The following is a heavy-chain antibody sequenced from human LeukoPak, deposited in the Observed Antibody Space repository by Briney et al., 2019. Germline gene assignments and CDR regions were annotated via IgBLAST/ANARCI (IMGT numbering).Heavy chain of an antibody. Sequence: GGSLRLSCAASGFTFSSYAVSWVRQAPGKGLEWVSAISGSGGSTYYADSVKGRFTISRDNSKNTLYLQMNSLRAEDTAVYYCAKVGYYDSSGYYHPYFDYWGQGTLVTVSS. CDR1: GFTFSSYA. D-gene: IGHD3-22*01. V-gene: IGHV3-23*01. CDR2: ISGSGGST. J-gene: IGHJ4*02. CDR3: AKVGYYDSSGYYHPYFDY.